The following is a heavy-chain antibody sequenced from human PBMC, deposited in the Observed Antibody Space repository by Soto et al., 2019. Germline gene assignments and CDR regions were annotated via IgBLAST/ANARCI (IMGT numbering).Heavy chain of an antibody. V-gene: IGHV3-30-3*01. Sequence: QVQLVESGGGVVQPGRSLRLSCAASGFTFSSYAMHWVRQAPGKGLEWVAVISYDGSNKYYADSVKGRFTISRDNSKNTLYLQMNSLRAEDTAVYYCAWAAHIVVVTATGTIQHWGQGTLVTVSS. J-gene: IGHJ1*01. D-gene: IGHD2-21*02. CDR1: GFTFSSYA. CDR3: AWAAHIVVVTATGTIQH. CDR2: ISYDGSNK.